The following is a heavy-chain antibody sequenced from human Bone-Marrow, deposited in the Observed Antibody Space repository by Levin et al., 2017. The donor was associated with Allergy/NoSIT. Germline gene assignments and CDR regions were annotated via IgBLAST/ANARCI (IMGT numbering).Heavy chain of an antibody. V-gene: IGHV5-10-1*01. CDR3: ARHNVRYCGTNTCGVWLDP. CDR1: GYDFTNYW. D-gene: IGHD2-21*01. Sequence: GESLKISCKASGYDFTNYWINWVRQVPGKGLEWMGKIDPSDSYADYSPSFEGHVTLSVDKSLSTAYLRWSSLRASDTAKYYCARHNVRYCGTNTCGVWLDPWGHGTLITVSS. CDR2: IDPSDSYA. J-gene: IGHJ5*02.